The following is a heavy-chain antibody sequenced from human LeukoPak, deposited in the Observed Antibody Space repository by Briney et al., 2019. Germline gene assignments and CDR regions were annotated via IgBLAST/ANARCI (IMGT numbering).Heavy chain of an antibody. V-gene: IGHV3-23*01. J-gene: IGHJ6*02. CDR3: AKIIGLELTNYRIDV. Sequence: GGSLRLSCAASGFTFSGFAMCWVRQAPGKGLEWVSAINGGADATYYADSVRGRFSVSSDNSKQILDLQMDRLRADDTAVYYSAKIIGLELTNYRIDVWGQGTTFTVSS. CDR1: GFTFSGFA. D-gene: IGHD2-15*01. CDR2: INGGADAT.